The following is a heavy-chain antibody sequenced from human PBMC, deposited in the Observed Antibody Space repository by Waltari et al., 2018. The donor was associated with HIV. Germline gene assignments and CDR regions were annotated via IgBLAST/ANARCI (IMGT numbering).Heavy chain of an antibody. V-gene: IGHV6-1*01. D-gene: IGHD6-19*01. CDR2: TYYRSKWYN. Sequence: QVQLQQSGPGLVKPSQTLSLTCAISGDSVSSNSAAWNWIRQSPSRGLEWLGRTYYRSKWYNDYAVSVKSRITNNPDTSKNQFSLQLNSVTPEDTAVYYCARDESIAVAGTGDYYYGMDVWGQGTTVTVSS. CDR3: ARDESIAVAGTGDYYYGMDV. J-gene: IGHJ6*02. CDR1: GDSVSSNSAA.